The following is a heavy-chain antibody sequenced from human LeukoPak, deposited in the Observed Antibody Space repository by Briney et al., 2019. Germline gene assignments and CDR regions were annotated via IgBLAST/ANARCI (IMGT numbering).Heavy chain of an antibody. CDR2: IYYSGST. Sequence: PSETLSLTCAVYGGSFSGYYWSWIRQPPGKGLEWIGYIYYSGSTNYNPSLKSRVTISVDTSKNQFSLKLSSVTAADTAMYYCARGVAAAGTGLVYWGQGTLVTVSS. CDR3: ARGVAAAGTGLVY. D-gene: IGHD6-13*01. J-gene: IGHJ4*02. V-gene: IGHV4-59*01. CDR1: GGSFSGYY.